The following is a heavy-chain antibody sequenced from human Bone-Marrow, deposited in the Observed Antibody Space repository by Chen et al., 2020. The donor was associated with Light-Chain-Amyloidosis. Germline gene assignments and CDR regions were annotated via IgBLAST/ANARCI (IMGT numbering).Heavy chain of an antibody. CDR3: ARTTLRYLDY. Sequence: EDLLVESGGEVVQPGGSMRLSCTASGFSFSTYWMHWVRQSPGKGLVSVSRTNSAGTSTTYADSVKGRFTVSRDNTKNTMYLEMNSLRVEDTAVYYCARTTLRYLDYWGQGTLVTVSS. CDR2: TNSAGTST. CDR1: GFSFSTYW. D-gene: IGHD3-9*01. V-gene: IGHV3-74*01. J-gene: IGHJ4*02.